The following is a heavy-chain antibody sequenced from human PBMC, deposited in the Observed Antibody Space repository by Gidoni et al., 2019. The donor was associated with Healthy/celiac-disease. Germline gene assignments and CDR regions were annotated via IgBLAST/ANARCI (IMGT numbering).Heavy chain of an antibody. J-gene: IGHJ4*02. CDR3: AKPVGRPAFDDWLVPDFFG. CDR1: GFTFSSYG. CDR2: ISYDGSNK. V-gene: IGHV3-30*18. D-gene: IGHD6-19*01. Sequence: QVQLVVSGGGVVQPGRSLRLSCAASGFTFSSYGMHWVRQAPGKGLEWVAVISYDGSNKYYADSVKGRFTISRDNSKNTLYLQMNSLRAEDTAVYYCAKPVGRPAFDDWLVPDFFGWGQGTLVTVSS.